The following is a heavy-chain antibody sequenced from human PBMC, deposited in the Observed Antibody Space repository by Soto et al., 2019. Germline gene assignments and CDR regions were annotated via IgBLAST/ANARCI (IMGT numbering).Heavy chain of an antibody. V-gene: IGHV3-23*01. CDR1: GFTFDDYA. CDR3: AKELHTSSGWSQVIY. D-gene: IGHD6-19*01. J-gene: IGHJ4*02. CDR2: ISGSGGST. Sequence: SGGSLRLSCAASGFTFDDYAMHWVRQAPGKGLEWVSGISGSGGSTYYADSVKGRFTISRDNSKNTLYLQMNSLRAEDTAVYYCAKELHTSSGWSQVIYWGQGTLVTVS.